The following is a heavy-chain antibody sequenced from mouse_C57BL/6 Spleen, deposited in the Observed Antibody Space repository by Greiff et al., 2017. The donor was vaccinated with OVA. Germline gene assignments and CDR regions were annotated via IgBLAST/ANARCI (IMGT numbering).Heavy chain of an antibody. CDR2: INYDGSST. CDR3: ARLGGYAMDY. J-gene: IGHJ4*01. CDR1: GFTFSDYY. Sequence: EVKLVESEGGLVQPGSSMKLSCTASGFTFSDYYMAWVRQVPEKGLEWVANINYDGSSTYYLDSLKSRFIISRDNAKNILYLQMSSLKSEDTATYYCARLGGYAMDYWGQGTSVTVSS. V-gene: IGHV5-16*01.